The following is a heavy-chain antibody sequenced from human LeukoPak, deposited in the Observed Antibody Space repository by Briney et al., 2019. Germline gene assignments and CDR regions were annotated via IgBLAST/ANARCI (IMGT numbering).Heavy chain of an antibody. V-gene: IGHV3-23*01. Sequence: GGSLRLSCAASGFTFSTHAVSWVRQAPGKGLEWVSALSPSGGITYYVDAVKGRFTISRDNSKNTLYLQMNSLRAEDTAVYYCAKGVNYFVLEYWGQGTLVTISS. J-gene: IGHJ4*02. CDR1: GFTFSTHA. CDR2: LSPSGGIT. D-gene: IGHD3-10*02. CDR3: AKGVNYFVLEY.